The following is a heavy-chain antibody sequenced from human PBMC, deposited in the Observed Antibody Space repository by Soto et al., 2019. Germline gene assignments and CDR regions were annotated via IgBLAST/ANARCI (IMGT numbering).Heavy chain of an antibody. D-gene: IGHD1-26*01. CDR2: INHSGST. CDR1: GGSFSGYY. J-gene: IGHJ5*02. Sequence: SETLSITCAVYGGSFSGYYWRWIRQPPGKGLEWIGEINHSGSTNYNPSLKSRVTISVDTSKNQFSLKLSSVTAADTAVYYCARAFYGGATRWSWFDPWGQGTLVTVSS. CDR3: ARAFYGGATRWSWFDP. V-gene: IGHV4-34*01.